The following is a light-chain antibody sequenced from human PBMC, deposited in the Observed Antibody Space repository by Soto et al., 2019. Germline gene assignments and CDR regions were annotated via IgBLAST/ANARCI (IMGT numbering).Light chain of an antibody. CDR3: QQRSNWPKT. CDR2: DAS. J-gene: IGKJ1*01. V-gene: IGKV3-11*01. CDR1: QTIRSY. Sequence: EVVLTQSPDTLSLSPGERATLSCRASQTIRSYVAWYQQKPGQAPRLLIYDASNRATGIPARFSGSGSGTDLTLTISSLEPEDFAVYYCQQRSNWPKTFGQGTKVEIK.